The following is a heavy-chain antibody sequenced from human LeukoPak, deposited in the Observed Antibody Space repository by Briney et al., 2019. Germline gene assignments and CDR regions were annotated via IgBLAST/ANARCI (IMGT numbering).Heavy chain of an antibody. J-gene: IGHJ4*02. D-gene: IGHD3-22*01. CDR2: IVVGSGNT. Sequence: GASVKVSCKASGFTFTSSAVQWVRQARGQRLEWIGSIVVGSGNTNYAQKFQERVTITRDMSTSTAYMELSSLRSEDTAVYYCAAGEYYYDSSGSDYWGQGTLVTVSS. CDR3: AAGEYYYDSSGSDY. V-gene: IGHV1-58*01. CDR1: GFTFTSSA.